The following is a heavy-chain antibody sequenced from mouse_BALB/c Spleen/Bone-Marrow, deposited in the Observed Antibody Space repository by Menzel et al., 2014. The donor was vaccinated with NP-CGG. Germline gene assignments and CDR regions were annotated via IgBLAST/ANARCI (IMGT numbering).Heavy chain of an antibody. CDR1: GFDFSRYW. J-gene: IGHJ3*01. CDR2: INPDSSTI. V-gene: IGHV4-1*02. Sequence: EAKLMETGGGLVQPGGSLKLSCADSGFDFSRYWMSWVRQAPGKGLEWIGEINPDSSTINYTPSLKDKFIISRDNAKNTLYLQMSKVRSEDTALYYCARNHFYGLFAYWGQGTLVTVSA. CDR3: ARNHFYGLFAY. D-gene: IGHD1-2*01.